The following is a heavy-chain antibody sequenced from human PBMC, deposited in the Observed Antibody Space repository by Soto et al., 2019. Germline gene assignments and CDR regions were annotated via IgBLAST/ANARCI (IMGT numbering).Heavy chain of an antibody. Sequence: QVQLQESGPGLVKPSQTLSLTCTVSGGSISSGGYYWSWIRQHPGKGLEWIGYIYYSGSPYYNPSLKSRVTISVDTSKNQFSLKLSSVTAADTAVYYCARDAGTTVVTSSVALDIGGQGTMVTVAS. D-gene: IGHD4-17*01. CDR1: GGSISSGGYY. CDR2: IYYSGSP. CDR3: ARDAGTTVVTSSVALDI. J-gene: IGHJ3*02. V-gene: IGHV4-31*03.